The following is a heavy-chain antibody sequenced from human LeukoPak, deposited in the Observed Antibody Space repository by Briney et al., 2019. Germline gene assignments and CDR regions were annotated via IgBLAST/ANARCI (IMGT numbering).Heavy chain of an antibody. Sequence: SETLSLTCTVSGGSISSGGYYWSWIRQHPGKGLEWIGYIYYSGSTYYNPSLKSRVTISVDKSKNQFSLKLSSVTAADTAVYYCARRRGGYGDPGMDVWGKGTTVTVSS. CDR3: ARRRGGYGDPGMDV. V-gene: IGHV4-31*03. CDR2: IYYSGST. CDR1: GGSISSGGYY. D-gene: IGHD4-17*01. J-gene: IGHJ6*04.